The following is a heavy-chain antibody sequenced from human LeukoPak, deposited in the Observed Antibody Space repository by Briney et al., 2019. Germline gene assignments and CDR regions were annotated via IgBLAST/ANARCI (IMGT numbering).Heavy chain of an antibody. D-gene: IGHD3-9*01. CDR1: GGSISSSSYY. CDR2: IYYSGST. CDR3: ARGAKRRGYYDILTGYGIKIRNNYYFDY. J-gene: IGHJ4*02. Sequence: SETLSLTCTVSGGSISSSSYYWGWIRQPPGKGLEWIGSIYYSGSTYYNPSLKSRVTISVDTSKNQFSLKLSSVTAADTAVYYCARGAKRRGYYDILTGYGIKIRNNYYFDYWGQGTLVTVSS. V-gene: IGHV4-39*07.